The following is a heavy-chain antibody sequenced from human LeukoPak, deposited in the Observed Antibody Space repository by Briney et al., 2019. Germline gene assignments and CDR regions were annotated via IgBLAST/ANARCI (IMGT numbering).Heavy chain of an antibody. CDR3: TRGFDVSDY. CDR2: ISSSGGTM. J-gene: IGHJ4*02. Sequence: GGSLRLSCAASGFTFSSYSMNWVRQAPGKGLEWLSYISSSGGTMYYADSVRGRFTVSRDNARNSLYLQMNSLRVEDSAMYYCTRGFDVSDYWGQGTVVTVSS. D-gene: IGHD3-16*01. V-gene: IGHV3-48*04. CDR1: GFTFSSYS.